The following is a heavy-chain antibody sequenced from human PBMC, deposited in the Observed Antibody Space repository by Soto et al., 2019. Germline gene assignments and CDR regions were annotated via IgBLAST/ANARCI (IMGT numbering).Heavy chain of an antibody. Sequence: GGSLRLSCAASGFTVSSNYMSWVRQAPGKGLEWVSVIYSGGSTYYADSVKGRLTISRDNSKNTLYLQMNSLRAEDTAVYYCARDQYYGSGTRPHYYYMDVWGKGTTVTVSS. CDR3: ARDQYYGSGTRPHYYYMDV. V-gene: IGHV3-66*01. J-gene: IGHJ6*03. D-gene: IGHD3-10*01. CDR2: IYSGGST. CDR1: GFTVSSNY.